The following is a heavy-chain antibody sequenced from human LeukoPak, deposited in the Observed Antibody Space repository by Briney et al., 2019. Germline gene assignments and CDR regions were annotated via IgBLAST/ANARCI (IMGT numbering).Heavy chain of an antibody. CDR2: IYYSGST. J-gene: IGHJ4*02. D-gene: IGHD2/OR15-2a*01. CDR3: ARGFRTGQENYDY. Sequence: PSETLSLTCTVSGGSISSYYWSWIRQPPGKGLEWIGYIYYSGSTNYNPSLKSRVTISVDTSKNQFSLKLSSVTAADTAVYYCARGFRTGQENYDYWGQGPLVTVSS. CDR1: GGSISSYY. V-gene: IGHV4-59*01.